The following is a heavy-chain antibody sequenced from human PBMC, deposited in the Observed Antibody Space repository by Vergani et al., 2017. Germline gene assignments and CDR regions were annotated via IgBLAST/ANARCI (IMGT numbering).Heavy chain of an antibody. Sequence: QVQLVESGGGVVQPGRSLRLSCAASGFTFSSYGMHWVRQAPGKGLEWMAVIWYDGSNKYYADSVKGRFTISRDNSKNTLYLQMNSLGAEDTAVYYCSKPTDDYDILTGLDYWGQGTLVTVSS. CDR2: IWYDGSNK. CDR3: SKPTDDYDILTGLDY. D-gene: IGHD3-9*01. CDR1: GFTFSSYG. J-gene: IGHJ4*02. V-gene: IGHV3-33*06.